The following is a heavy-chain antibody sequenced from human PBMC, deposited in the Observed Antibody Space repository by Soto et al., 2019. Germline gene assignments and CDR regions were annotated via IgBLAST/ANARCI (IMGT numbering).Heavy chain of an antibody. V-gene: IGHV3-23*01. D-gene: IGHD3-10*01. CDR1: GFTLSKSD. J-gene: IGHJ5*02. CDR3: AKYYYASGSNWFDP. Sequence: GGSLRLSCTASGFTLSKSDMTWVRQAPGEGLEWVSSISGSDGRTYYADSVQGRFTIFRDNSKNTLYLQMTSLSVVDTAVYYCAKYYYASGSNWFDPWGRGTLVTVSS. CDR2: ISGSDGRT.